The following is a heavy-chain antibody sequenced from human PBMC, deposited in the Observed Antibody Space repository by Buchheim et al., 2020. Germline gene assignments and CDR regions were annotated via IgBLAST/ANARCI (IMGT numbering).Heavy chain of an antibody. Sequence: QITLKESGPTLVKPTQTLTLTCTFSGFSLSTSGVGVGWIRQPPGKALEWLALIYWNDDKRYSPSLKSRLTITKDTSKNQVVLTVTNMDPVDTATYYCAHSWPPYSYGTYYYDSSGYYYFDYWGQGTL. CDR1: GFSLSTSGVG. J-gene: IGHJ4*02. D-gene: IGHD3-22*01. CDR3: AHSWPPYSYGTYYYDSSGYYYFDY. V-gene: IGHV2-5*01. CDR2: IYWNDDK.